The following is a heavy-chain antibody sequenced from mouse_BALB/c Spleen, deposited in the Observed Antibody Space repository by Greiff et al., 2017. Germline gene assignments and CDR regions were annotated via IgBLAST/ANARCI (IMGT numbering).Heavy chain of an antibody. CDR2: IWAGGST. J-gene: IGHJ1*01. Sequence: VKLMESGPGLVAPSQSLSITCTVSGFSLTSYGVHWVRQPPGKGLEWLGVIWAGGSTNYNSALMSRLSISKDNSKSQVFLKMNSLQTDDTAMYYCARDRERYFDVWGAGTTVTVSS. CDR1: GFSLTSYG. V-gene: IGHV2-9*02. CDR3: ARDRERYFDV.